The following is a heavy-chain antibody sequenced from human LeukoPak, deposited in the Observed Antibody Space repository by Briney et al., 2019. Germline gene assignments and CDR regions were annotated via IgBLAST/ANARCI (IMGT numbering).Heavy chain of an antibody. D-gene: IGHD5-12*01. V-gene: IGHV3-7*01. CDR3: ARDGSGYGKFDY. CDR1: GVTFSSYW. Sequence: PGGSLRLSCAASGVTFSSYWMSWVRQAPGKGLEWVANIKQDGSEKYYVDSVKGRFTISRDNAKNSLYLQMNSLRAEDTAVYYCARDGSGYGKFDYWGQGTLVTVSS. CDR2: IKQDGSEK. J-gene: IGHJ4*02.